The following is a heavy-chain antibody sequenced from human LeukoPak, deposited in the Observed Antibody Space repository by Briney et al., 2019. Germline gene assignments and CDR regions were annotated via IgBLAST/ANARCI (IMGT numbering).Heavy chain of an antibody. Sequence: SETLSLTCAVSGGSISSGGYSWSWIRQPPGKGLEWIGYIYYSGSTNYNPSLKSRVTISVDTSKNQFSLKLSSVTAADTAVYYCASGGSYSDAFDIWGQGTMVTVSS. V-gene: IGHV4-61*08. D-gene: IGHD1-26*01. J-gene: IGHJ3*02. CDR1: GGSISSGGYS. CDR3: ASGGSYSDAFDI. CDR2: IYYSGST.